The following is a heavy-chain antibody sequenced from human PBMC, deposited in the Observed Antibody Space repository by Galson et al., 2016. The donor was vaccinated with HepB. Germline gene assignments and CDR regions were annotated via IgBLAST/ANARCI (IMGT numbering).Heavy chain of an antibody. CDR3: ARGLVGSGMDV. CDR2: INWSGYST. CDR1: GFTFDDYG. J-gene: IGHJ6*02. D-gene: IGHD3-10*01. Sequence: SLRLSCAASGFTFDDYGMTWVRQAPGKGLEWVTGINWSGYSTAYADSVKGRFTISRDDAKNSLYLQMSSLRAEDTALYQCARGLVGSGMDVWGQGTTVTVSS. V-gene: IGHV3-20*01.